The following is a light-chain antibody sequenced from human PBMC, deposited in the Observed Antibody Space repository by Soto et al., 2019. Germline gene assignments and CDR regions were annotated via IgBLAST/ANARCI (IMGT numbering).Light chain of an antibody. V-gene: IGKV3-15*01. Sequence: EIVMTQSPVTLSVSPGERATLSCRASQHVATNLAWYQQKPGQAPRLLIYGASTRATGIPARFSGSGSGTEFTLTISSLQSDDFAFYYCQQYTTWPPWTFGQGTKVDFK. CDR1: QHVATN. J-gene: IGKJ1*01. CDR3: QQYTTWPPWT. CDR2: GAS.